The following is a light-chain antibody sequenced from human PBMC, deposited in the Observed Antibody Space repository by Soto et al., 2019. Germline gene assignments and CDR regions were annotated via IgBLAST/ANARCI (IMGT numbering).Light chain of an antibody. CDR1: QSINSY. CDR3: QQSYSTTRT. J-gene: IGKJ1*01. V-gene: IGKV1-39*01. Sequence: DIQMTQSPSSLSASVGDRVTITCRASQSINSYLNWYQQKPGKAPKLLIYAASSLQSGVSSRFSGSGSGTDFTLTINSLQPEDFATYYCQQSYSTTRTFGQGTKVEIK. CDR2: AAS.